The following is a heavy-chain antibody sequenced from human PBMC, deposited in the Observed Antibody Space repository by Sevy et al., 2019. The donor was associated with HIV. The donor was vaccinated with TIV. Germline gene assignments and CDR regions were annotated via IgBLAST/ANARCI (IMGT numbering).Heavy chain of an antibody. J-gene: IGHJ4*02. CDR1: GGTFSSYA. Sequence: ASVKVSCKASGGTFSSYAISWVRQAPGQGLEWMGGIIPIFGTANYAQKFQGRVTITADESTSTAYMELSSLRSEDTAVYYCASGGELSSPFDYWGQGTLVTVSS. V-gene: IGHV1-69*13. CDR2: IIPIFGTA. CDR3: ASGGELSSPFDY. D-gene: IGHD3-16*02.